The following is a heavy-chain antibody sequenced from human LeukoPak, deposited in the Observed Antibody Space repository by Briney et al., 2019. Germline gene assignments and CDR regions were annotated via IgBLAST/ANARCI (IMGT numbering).Heavy chain of an antibody. J-gene: IGHJ4*02. Sequence: GGSLRLSCAASGFTVNSNYMSWVRQAPEKGLEWVSVIYSGGGTYNADSVKGRFAISRDISKNTLYLQMNSLRAEDTAVYYCARGQQQAFDYWGQGTLVTVSS. V-gene: IGHV3-53*01. D-gene: IGHD6-13*01. CDR2: IYSGGGT. CDR1: GFTVNSNY. CDR3: ARGQQQAFDY.